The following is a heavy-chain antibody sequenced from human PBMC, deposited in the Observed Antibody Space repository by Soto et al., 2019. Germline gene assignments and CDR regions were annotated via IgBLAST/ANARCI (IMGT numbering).Heavy chain of an antibody. CDR2: TYYSGST. Sequence: SETLSLTCTVSGGSISSYYWSWIRQPPGKGLEWIGYTYYSGSTNYNPSLKSRVTISVDTSKNQFSLKLSSVTAADTAVYYCASHSGSYYSIYNWFDPWGQGTLVTVSS. J-gene: IGHJ5*02. CDR3: ASHSGSYYSIYNWFDP. D-gene: IGHD3-10*01. V-gene: IGHV4-59*08. CDR1: GGSISSYY.